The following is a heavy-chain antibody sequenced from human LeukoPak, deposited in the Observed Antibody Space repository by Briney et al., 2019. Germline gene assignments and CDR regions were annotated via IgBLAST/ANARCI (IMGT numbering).Heavy chain of an antibody. CDR3: ARDRWRDSTSPFDY. J-gene: IGHJ4*02. D-gene: IGHD6-6*01. CDR2: ISAYNGNT. Sequence: GASVKVSCKASGYTFTNYGINWVRQAPGQGLEWMGWISAYNGNTNYAQKLQGRVTMTTDTSTSTAYMELRSLRPDDTAVYYCARDRWRDSTSPFDYWGQGTLVTVSS. V-gene: IGHV1-18*01. CDR1: GYTFTNYG.